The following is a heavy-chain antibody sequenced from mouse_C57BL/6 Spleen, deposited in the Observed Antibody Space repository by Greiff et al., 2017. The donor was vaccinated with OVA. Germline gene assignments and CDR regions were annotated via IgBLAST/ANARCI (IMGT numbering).Heavy chain of an antibody. D-gene: IGHD2-1*01. CDR2: IHPNSGST. Sequence: VQLQESGAELVKPGASVKLSCKASGYTFTSYWMHWVKQRPGQGLEWIEMIHPNSGSTNYNEKFKSKATLTVDKSSSTAYMQLSSLTSEDSAVYYCARREGNYYFDYWGQGTTLTVSS. V-gene: IGHV1-64*01. CDR1: GYTFTSYW. J-gene: IGHJ2*01. CDR3: ARREGNYYFDY.